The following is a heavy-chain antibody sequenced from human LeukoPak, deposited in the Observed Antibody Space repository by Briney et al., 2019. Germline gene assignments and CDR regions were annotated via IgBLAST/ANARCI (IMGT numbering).Heavy chain of an antibody. CDR1: GYTFTGYY. CDR2: INPNSGGT. Sequence: GASVKVSCKASGYTFTGYYMHWVRQAPGQGLEWMGRINPNSGGTDYAQKFQGRVTMARDTSISTAYMELSRLRSDDTAVYYCARGRNQLTHSDYSSGAQRIFDYWGQGTLVTVPS. D-gene: IGHD3-22*01. V-gene: IGHV1-2*06. CDR3: ARGRNQLTHSDYSSGAQRIFDY. J-gene: IGHJ4*02.